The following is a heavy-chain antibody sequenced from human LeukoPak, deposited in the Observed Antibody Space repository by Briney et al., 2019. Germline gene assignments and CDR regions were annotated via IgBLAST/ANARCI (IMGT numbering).Heavy chain of an antibody. CDR1: GFTFSSYS. CDR3: ARRKPSSYGFDS. J-gene: IGHJ4*02. D-gene: IGHD3-10*01. V-gene: IGHV3-64*01. CDR2: ISGNGGSI. Sequence: GGSLRLSCAASGFTFSSYSLYWVRQAPGEGLECVSGISGNGGSIYYANSVKGRFTISRDNSNNTLYLQMGSLRPEDMALYYCARRKPSSYGFDSWGQGTLVTVSS.